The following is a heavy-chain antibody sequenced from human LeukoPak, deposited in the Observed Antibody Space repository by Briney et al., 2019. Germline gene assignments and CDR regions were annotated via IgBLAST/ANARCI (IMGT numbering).Heavy chain of an antibody. J-gene: IGHJ3*01. CDR3: AEAFREFGPSSWYNSFVS. V-gene: IGHV3-23*01. CDR1: GFTFSTFA. CDR2: VSYTRVAT. D-gene: IGHD1-1*01. Sequence: GGSLRLSCAPAGFTFSTFALSCARQAPGKGLEWVSGVSYTRVATYYADSVKGRFTISRDDSENILYLQMNGLRAEDTAVDDCAEAFREFGPSSWYNSFVSWGQGTRVSGSS.